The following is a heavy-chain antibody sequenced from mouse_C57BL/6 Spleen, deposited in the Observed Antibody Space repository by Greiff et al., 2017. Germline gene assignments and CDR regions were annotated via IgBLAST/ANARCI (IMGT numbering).Heavy chain of an antibody. V-gene: IGHV2-2*01. CDR3: ASSYYSNYVGFAY. J-gene: IGHJ3*01. Sequence: VQLVESGPGLVQPSQSLSITCTVSGFSLTSYGVHWVRQSPGKGLEWLGVIWSGGSTDYNAAFISRLSISKDNSKSQVFFKMNSLQADDTAIYYCASSYYSNYVGFAYWGQGTLVTVSA. D-gene: IGHD2-5*01. CDR1: GFSLTSYG. CDR2: IWSGGST.